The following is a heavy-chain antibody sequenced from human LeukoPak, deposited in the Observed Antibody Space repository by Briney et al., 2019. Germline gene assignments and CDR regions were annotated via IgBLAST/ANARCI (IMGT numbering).Heavy chain of an antibody. J-gene: IGHJ4*02. Sequence: SETLSLTCTVSGGSISSYYWSWIRQPPGKGLEWIGYIYYSGSTNYNPSLKSRVTISVDTSKNQFSLKLSSVTAADTAVYYCARLGRYCSGGSCSIDYWGQGTLVTVSS. CDR3: ARLGRYCSGGSCSIDY. V-gene: IGHV4-59*08. CDR2: IYYSGST. D-gene: IGHD2-15*01. CDR1: GGSISSYY.